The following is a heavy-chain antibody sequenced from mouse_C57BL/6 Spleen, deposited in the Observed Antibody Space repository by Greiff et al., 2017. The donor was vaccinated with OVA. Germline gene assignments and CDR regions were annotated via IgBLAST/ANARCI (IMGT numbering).Heavy chain of an antibody. J-gene: IGHJ2*01. CDR2: ISNGGGST. V-gene: IGHV5-12*01. D-gene: IGHD2-3*01. Sequence: EVQLVESGGGLVQPGGSLKLSCAASGFTFSDYYMYWVRQTPEKRLEWVAYISNGGGSTYYPDTVKGRFTISRDNAKNTLYLQMSRLKSEDTAMYYCARRFYDGYLDYWGQGTTLTVSS. CDR3: ARRFYDGYLDY. CDR1: GFTFSDYY.